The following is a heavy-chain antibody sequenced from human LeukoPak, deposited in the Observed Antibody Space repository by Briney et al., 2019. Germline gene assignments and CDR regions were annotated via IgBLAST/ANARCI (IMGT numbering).Heavy chain of an antibody. CDR3: ARGAGDDYGDYFDY. J-gene: IGHJ4*02. V-gene: IGHV1-18*01. CDR1: GYTFTSYG. D-gene: IGHD4-17*01. CDR2: ISAYNGNT. Sequence: ASVQVPCKASGYTFTSYGISWVRQAPGQGLEWMGWISAYNGNTNYAQKLQGRVTMTTDTSTSTAYMELRSLRSDDTAVYYCARGAGDDYGDYFDYWGQGTLVTVSS.